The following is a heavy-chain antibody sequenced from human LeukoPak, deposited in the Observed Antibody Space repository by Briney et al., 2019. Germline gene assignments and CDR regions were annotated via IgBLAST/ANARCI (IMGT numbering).Heavy chain of an antibody. Sequence: SETLSLTCTVSGGSISSSSYYWGWIRQPPGKGLEWIGSIYYSGSTYYNPSLKSRVTISVDTSKNQFSLKLSSVTAADTAVYYCARLIAAAGTDYWGQGTLLTVSS. CDR2: IYYSGST. V-gene: IGHV4-39*07. J-gene: IGHJ4*02. D-gene: IGHD6-13*01. CDR1: GGSISSSSYY. CDR3: ARLIAAAGTDY.